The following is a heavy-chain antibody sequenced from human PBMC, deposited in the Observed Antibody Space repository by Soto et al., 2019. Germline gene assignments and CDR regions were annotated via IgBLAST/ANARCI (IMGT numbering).Heavy chain of an antibody. J-gene: IGHJ5*02. V-gene: IGHV4-30-2*01. CDR1: GGSISSGGYS. CDR3: ARLGAYYQSPNP. D-gene: IGHD3-22*01. Sequence: SETLSLTCAVSGGSISSGGYSWSWIRQPPGKGLECIGYIYHSGSTYYSPSLKSRVTISVDRSKNQFSLKLTSVTAADTAVYYCARLGAYYQSPNPWGPGTLVTVSS. CDR2: IYHSGST.